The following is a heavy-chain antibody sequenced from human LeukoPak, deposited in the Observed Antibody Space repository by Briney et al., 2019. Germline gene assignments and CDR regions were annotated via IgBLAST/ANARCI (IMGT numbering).Heavy chain of an antibody. CDR2: ITSSSAER. V-gene: IGHV3-21*05. D-gene: IGHD2-21*01. CDR1: GFTFTAYS. CDR3: ARDFSATGYSDY. Sequence: GGSLRLSCAASGFTFTAYSMNWVRQAPGKGLEWVSHITSSSAERYYTYSVKGRFTISRDNAKNTLYLQMNSLRAEDTAVYYCARDFSATGYSDYWGQGTLVTVSS. J-gene: IGHJ4*02.